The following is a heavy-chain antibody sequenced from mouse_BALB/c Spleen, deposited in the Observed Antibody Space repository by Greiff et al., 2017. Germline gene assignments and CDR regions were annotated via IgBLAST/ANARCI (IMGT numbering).Heavy chain of an antibody. V-gene: IGHV1-80*01. CDR1: GYAFSSYW. CDR3: ARGDYDNYAMDY. D-gene: IGHD2-4*01. CDR2: IYPGDGDT. J-gene: IGHJ4*01. Sequence: VQLQQSGPELVRPGSSVKISCKASGYAFSSYWMNWVKQRPGQGLEWIGQIYPGDGDTNYNGKFKGKATLTADKSSSTAYMQLSSLTSEDSAVYFCARGDYDNYAMDYWGQGTSVTVSS.